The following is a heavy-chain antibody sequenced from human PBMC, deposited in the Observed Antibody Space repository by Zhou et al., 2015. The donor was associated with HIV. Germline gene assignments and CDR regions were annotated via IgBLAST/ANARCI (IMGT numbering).Heavy chain of an antibody. CDR3: ARRDLTGLVY. CDR2: INPNNGAT. J-gene: IGHJ4*02. Sequence: QVQLMQSGAEVKKPGASVTVSCKASGYTFTGYFLHWVRQPPGQGLEWMAWINPNNGATNSIQKFQGRVNVTRDTSITTAYMELTSLRSDDTAVYFCARRDLTGLVYWGQGTLVTVSS. V-gene: IGHV1-2*02. CDR1: GYTFTGYF. D-gene: IGHD3-9*01.